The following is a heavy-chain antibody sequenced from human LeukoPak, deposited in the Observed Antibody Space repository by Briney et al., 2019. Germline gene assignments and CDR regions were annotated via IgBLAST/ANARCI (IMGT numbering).Heavy chain of an antibody. CDR3: AKNLWFGELLHYYFDY. CDR2: ISGSGGST. J-gene: IGHJ4*02. CDR1: GFTFSSYA. Sequence: PGGSLRLSCAASGFTFSSYAMSWVRQAPGKGLEWVSAISGSGGSTYYADSVKGRFTISRDNSKNTLYLQMNSLRAEDTAVYYCAKNLWFGELLHYYFDYWGQGTLVTVSS. V-gene: IGHV3-23*01. D-gene: IGHD3-10*01.